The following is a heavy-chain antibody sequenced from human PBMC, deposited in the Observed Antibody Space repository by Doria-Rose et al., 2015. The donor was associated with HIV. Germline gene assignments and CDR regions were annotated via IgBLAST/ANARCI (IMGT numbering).Heavy chain of an antibody. CDR2: SFSDDER. Sequence: QITLKESGPVLVKPTETLTLTCTVSGVSLSSPGMGVSWIRQPPGKALEWLANSFSDDERSYKTSLTSRLTISRGTSKRQVVLTMTDMDPVDTATYYCARIKSSRWYHKYYFDFRGQGTLVIVSA. CDR1: GVSLSSPGMG. V-gene: IGHV2-26*01. D-gene: IGHD6-13*01. J-gene: IGHJ4*02. CDR3: ARIKSSRWYHKYYFDF.